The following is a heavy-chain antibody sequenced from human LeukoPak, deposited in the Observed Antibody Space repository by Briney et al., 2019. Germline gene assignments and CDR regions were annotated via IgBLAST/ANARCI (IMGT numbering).Heavy chain of an antibody. D-gene: IGHD6-19*01. Sequence: SETLSLTCTASGDSISNHYWSWIRQPAGKGLEWIGRIYASGSTNYNPSLKSRVTMSVELAKNHFSLALNAVTAADTAVYYCARVDGWFDAFDIWGQGTMVTVSS. CDR1: GDSISNHY. V-gene: IGHV4-4*07. J-gene: IGHJ3*02. CDR3: ARVDGWFDAFDI. CDR2: IYASGST.